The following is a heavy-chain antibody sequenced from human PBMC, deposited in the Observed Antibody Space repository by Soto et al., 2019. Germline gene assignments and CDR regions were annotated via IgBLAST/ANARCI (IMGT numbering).Heavy chain of an antibody. V-gene: IGHV4-59*01. Sequence: SWIRQPPGKGVEGIGYIYNRGITNYNPSLNSRVTISVDTSQNQFSLKLIAVTAADTAVYYCAYGDSRGPVDSGGQGTLVTVSS. D-gene: IGHD4-17*01. CDR2: IYNRGIT. CDR3: AYGDSRGPVDS. J-gene: IGHJ4*02.